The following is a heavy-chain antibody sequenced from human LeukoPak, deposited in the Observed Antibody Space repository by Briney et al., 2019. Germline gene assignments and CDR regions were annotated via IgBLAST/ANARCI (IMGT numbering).Heavy chain of an antibody. Sequence: PGGSLRLSCAASGFTFSSYAMSWVRQAPGKGLERVSAISGSGGSTYYADSVKGRFTISSDNSKNTLYLQMNSLRAEDTAVYYCAKDALTHYYGSGIPNYFFDYWGQGTLVTVSS. J-gene: IGHJ4*02. CDR2: ISGSGGST. CDR3: AKDALTHYYGSGIPNYFFDY. V-gene: IGHV3-23*01. CDR1: GFTFSSYA. D-gene: IGHD3-10*01.